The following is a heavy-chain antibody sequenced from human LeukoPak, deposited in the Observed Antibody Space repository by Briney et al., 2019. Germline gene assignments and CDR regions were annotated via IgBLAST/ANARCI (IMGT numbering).Heavy chain of an antibody. CDR1: GGTFSSYA. J-gene: IGHJ4*02. CDR2: IIPIFGTA. D-gene: IGHD2-15*01. CDR3: ASGGGCSGGSCYPLLFDY. Sequence: GSSVKVSYKASGGTFSSYAISWVRQAPGQGLEWMGGIIPIFGTANYAQKFQGRVTITTDESTSTAYMELSSLRSEDTAVYYCASGGGCSGGSCYPLLFDYWGQGTLVTVSS. V-gene: IGHV1-69*05.